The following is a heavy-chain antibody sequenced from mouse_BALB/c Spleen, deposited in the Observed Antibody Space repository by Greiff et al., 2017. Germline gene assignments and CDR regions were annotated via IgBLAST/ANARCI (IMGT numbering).Heavy chain of an antibody. CDR3: TRLDRYDSWFAY. J-gene: IGHJ3*01. D-gene: IGHD2-14*01. Sequence: LQHPGSELVRPGASVKLSCKASGYTFTSYWMHWVKQRPGQGLEWIGNIYPGSGSTNYDEKFKSKATLTVDTSSSTAYMQLSSLTSEDSAVYYCTRLDRYDSWFAYWGQGTLVTVSA. CDR2: IYPGSGST. CDR1: GYTFTSYW. V-gene: IGHV1S22*01.